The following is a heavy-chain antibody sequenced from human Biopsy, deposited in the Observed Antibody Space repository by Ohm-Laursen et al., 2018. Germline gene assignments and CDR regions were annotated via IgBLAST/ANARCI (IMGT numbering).Heavy chain of an antibody. Sequence: GTLSLTWVVYGESFNGYYWSWIRQTPGKGLEWIGEINHSGRTNYNPSLKSRVTISVDTSKNQFSLKVRSVTAADTAVYYCVRGVDYYDPYHYYALDVWGQGTTATVSS. CDR3: VRGVDYYDPYHYYALDV. J-gene: IGHJ6*02. CDR2: INHSGRT. D-gene: IGHD3-22*01. CDR1: GESFNGYY. V-gene: IGHV4-34*01.